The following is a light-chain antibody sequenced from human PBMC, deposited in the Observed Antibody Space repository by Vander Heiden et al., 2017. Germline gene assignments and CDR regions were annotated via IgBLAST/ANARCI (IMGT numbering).Light chain of an antibody. V-gene: IGKV4-1*01. Sequence: DIVMTPSPASPAVSLGARATIHCKSSQSVLYSSNNKNYLAWYQQKPGQPPKLLIYGASTRESGVPDRFSGSGSGTDFTLTISSLQAEDVAVYYCQQYYSTPYTFGQGTKLEIK. CDR1: QSVLYSSNNKNY. J-gene: IGKJ2*01. CDR2: GAS. CDR3: QQYYSTPYT.